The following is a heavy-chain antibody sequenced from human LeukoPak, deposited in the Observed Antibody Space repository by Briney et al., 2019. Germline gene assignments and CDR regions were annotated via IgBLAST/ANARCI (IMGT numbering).Heavy chain of an antibody. V-gene: IGHV4-59*01. D-gene: IGHD6-19*01. CDR2: IYYSGST. Sequence: SETLSLTCTVSNGSISSYYWSWIRQPPGKGLEWIGYIYYSGSTNYNPSLKSRVTISVDTSKNQFSLKLSSVTAADTAVYYCASSGWYGGAFDIWGQGTMVTVSS. J-gene: IGHJ3*02. CDR3: ASSGWYGGAFDI. CDR1: NGSISSYY.